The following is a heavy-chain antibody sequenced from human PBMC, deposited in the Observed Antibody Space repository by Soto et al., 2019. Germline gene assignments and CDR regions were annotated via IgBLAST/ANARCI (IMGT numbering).Heavy chain of an antibody. CDR1: GLTFSSYE. CDR2: ITSSGGTM. D-gene: IGHD5-12*01. V-gene: IGHV3-48*03. J-gene: IGHJ3*02. CDR3: TKEKSVMYSGYDAFDT. Sequence: FLRPRFGAVGLTFSSYEMDWVRQAPGKGLEWVAHITSSGGTMYADSVRGRFTISRDNADNSLYLQMNSLRAEDTAVYYCTKEKSVMYSGYDAFDTWGRGTLVTV.